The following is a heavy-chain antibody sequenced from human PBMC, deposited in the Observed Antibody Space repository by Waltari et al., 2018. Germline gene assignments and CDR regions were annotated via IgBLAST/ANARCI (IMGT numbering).Heavy chain of an antibody. V-gene: IGHV3-74*03. Sequence: EEQLLESGGALVQPGDSLRLSCAASGFRYSNYWMTWVRQAPGKGLVWVARISNDETTLTYADAVKGRFTISRDNAKNTVYLQMKRLRADDTAVYYCARLAPRTYRSPVPGRHYYYGMDVWGQGTTVTVSS. D-gene: IGHD3-10*01. CDR1: GFRYSNYW. J-gene: IGHJ6*02. CDR2: ISNDETTL. CDR3: ARLAPRTYRSPVPGRHYYYGMDV.